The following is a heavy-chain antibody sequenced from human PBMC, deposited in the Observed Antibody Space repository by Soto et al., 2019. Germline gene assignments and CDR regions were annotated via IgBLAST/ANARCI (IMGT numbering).Heavy chain of an antibody. CDR2: ISWNSGSI. J-gene: IGHJ4*02. CDR3: VKDIHEQWLVSHFEY. Sequence: EVQLVESGGGLVQPGRSLRLSCVASGFTFDSYAMHWVRQAPGKGLEWVSGISWNSGSIGYEDSVKGRFTISRDNAQNSLYQEMNSPRVEDTAFYYCVKDIHEQWLVSHFEYWGQGALVTVSS. V-gene: IGHV3-9*01. CDR1: GFTFDSYA. D-gene: IGHD6-19*01.